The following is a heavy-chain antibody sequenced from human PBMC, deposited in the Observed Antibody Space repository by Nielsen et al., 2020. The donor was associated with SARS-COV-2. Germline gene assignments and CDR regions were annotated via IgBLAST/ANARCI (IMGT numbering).Heavy chain of an antibody. J-gene: IGHJ4*02. D-gene: IGHD3-22*01. V-gene: IGHV3-23*01. CDR1: GFTFNNYH. Sequence: GESLKISCAASGFTFNNYHMSWVRQAPEKGLEWVSSISGGDDSTYYADSVKGRFTISRDNSKNTLYLQMNSLRAEDTAVYYCAKHRWGHFYDSIDYWGQGNLVTVFS. CDR3: AKHRWGHFYDSIDY. CDR2: ISGGDDST.